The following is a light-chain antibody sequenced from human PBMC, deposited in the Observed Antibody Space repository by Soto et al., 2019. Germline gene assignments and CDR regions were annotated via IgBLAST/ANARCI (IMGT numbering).Light chain of an antibody. CDR1: QSVSSN. Sequence: EIVMTQSPATLSVSTGERATLSCRASQSVSSNLAWYQQKLGQAPRLLIYGASTRATGIPARFSGSESGTEFNLTISSLQSEDFAVYYCQHYNNWPPWTFGQGTKVEIK. CDR2: GAS. CDR3: QHYNNWPPWT. J-gene: IGKJ1*01. V-gene: IGKV3-15*01.